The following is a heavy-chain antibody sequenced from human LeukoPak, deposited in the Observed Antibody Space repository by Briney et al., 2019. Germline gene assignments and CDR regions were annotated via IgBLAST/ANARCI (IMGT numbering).Heavy chain of an antibody. D-gene: IGHD6-19*01. CDR3: ASLLTYSSGWSDYFDY. Sequence: PGGSLRLSCAAPGFTVSSNYMSWVRQAPGKGLEWVSVIYSGGSTYYADSVKGRFTISRDNSKNTLYLQMNSLRAEDTAVYYCASLLTYSSGWSDYFDYWGQGTLVTVS. CDR2: IYSGGST. V-gene: IGHV3-53*01. CDR1: GFTVSSNY. J-gene: IGHJ4*02.